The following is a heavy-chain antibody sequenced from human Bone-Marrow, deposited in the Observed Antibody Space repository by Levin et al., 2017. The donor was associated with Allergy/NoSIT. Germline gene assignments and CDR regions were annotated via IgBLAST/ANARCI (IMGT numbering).Heavy chain of an antibody. V-gene: IGHV3-30-3*01. J-gene: IGHJ6*03. CDR2: ISYDGSNK. D-gene: IGHD3-9*01. Sequence: GESLKISCAASGFTFSSYAMHWVRQAPGKGLEWVAVISYDGSNKYYADSVKGRFTISRDNSKNTLYLQMNSLRAEDTAVYYCARVSLPYYDILTGYYNYDYYMDVWGKGTTVTVSS. CDR1: GFTFSSYA. CDR3: ARVSLPYYDILTGYYNYDYYMDV.